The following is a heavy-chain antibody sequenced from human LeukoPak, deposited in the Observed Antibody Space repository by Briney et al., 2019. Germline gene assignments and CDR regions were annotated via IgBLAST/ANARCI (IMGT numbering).Heavy chain of an antibody. Sequence: GGSLRLSCAASGFTFSSYAMDWVRQAPGKGLEWVAVISYDGSNKYYADSVKGRFTISRDNSKNTLYLQMNSLRAEDTAVYYCANEYFDYWGQGTLVTVSS. CDR2: ISYDGSNK. CDR3: ANEYFDY. J-gene: IGHJ4*02. CDR1: GFTFSSYA. V-gene: IGHV3-30*04.